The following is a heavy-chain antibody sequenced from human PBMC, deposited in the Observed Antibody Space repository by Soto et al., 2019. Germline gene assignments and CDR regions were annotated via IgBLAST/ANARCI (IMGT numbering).Heavy chain of an antibody. Sequence: SETLSLTCTVSGGSISSSSYYWGWIRQPPGKGLEWTGSIYYSGSTYYNPSLKSRVTISVDTSKNLFSLKLSSVTAADTAVYYCARVYYYDSSGYYPNFDYWGQGTLVTVSS. CDR1: GGSISSSSYY. V-gene: IGHV4-39*01. CDR2: IYYSGST. D-gene: IGHD3-22*01. J-gene: IGHJ4*02. CDR3: ARVYYYDSSGYYPNFDY.